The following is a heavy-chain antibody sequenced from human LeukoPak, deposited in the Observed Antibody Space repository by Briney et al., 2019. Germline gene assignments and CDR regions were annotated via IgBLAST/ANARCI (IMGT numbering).Heavy chain of an antibody. J-gene: IGHJ4*02. CDR2: ISGSGGST. V-gene: IGHV3-23*01. Sequence: GGSLRLSCAASGFTFSNYAMTWVRQAPGKGLEWVSAISGSGGSTYYADSVKGRSTISRDNSKNTLYLQMNSLRAEDTAVYYCAKYPPDYYDSSGNWGQGTLVTVSS. CDR1: GFTFSNYA. CDR3: AKYPPDYYDSSGN. D-gene: IGHD3-22*01.